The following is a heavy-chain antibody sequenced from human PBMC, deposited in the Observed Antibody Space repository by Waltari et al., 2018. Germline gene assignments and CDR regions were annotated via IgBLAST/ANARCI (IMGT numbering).Heavy chain of an antibody. J-gene: IGHJ4*02. CDR1: GGSISSSSYY. CDR3: ARGHLYYDFWSGYYDY. CDR2: IYYSGST. D-gene: IGHD3-3*01. Sequence: QLQLQESGPGLVKPSETLSLTCTVSGGSISSSSYYWGWIRQPPGKGLEWIGSIYYSGSTYYNPSLKSRVTISVDTSKNQFSLKLGSVTAADTAVYYCARGHLYYDFWSGYYDYWGQGTLVTVSS. V-gene: IGHV4-39*07.